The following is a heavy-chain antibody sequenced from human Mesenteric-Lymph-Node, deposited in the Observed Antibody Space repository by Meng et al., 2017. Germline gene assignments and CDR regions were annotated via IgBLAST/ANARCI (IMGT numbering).Heavy chain of an antibody. CDR3: AILGQQLVRDWFDP. J-gene: IGHJ5*02. CDR2: VDPEDGET. D-gene: IGHD6-13*01. V-gene: IGHV1-69-2*01. Sequence: VHVGQSGVEVKKPGGSVKVSCKVSGTTFTDYYMHWVQQAPGKGLEWMGLVDPEDGETIYAEKFQGRVTITADTSTDTAYMELSSLRSEDTAVYYCAILGQQLVRDWFDPWGQGTLVTVFS. CDR1: GTTFTDYY.